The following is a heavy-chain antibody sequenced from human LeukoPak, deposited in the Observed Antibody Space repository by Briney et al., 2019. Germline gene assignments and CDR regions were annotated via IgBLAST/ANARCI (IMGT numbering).Heavy chain of an antibody. CDR3: VAERYSDGCCWFDP. D-gene: IGHD6-25*01. V-gene: IGHV1-58*01. Sequence: SVKVSCKTSGFTFSSSTVQWVRQARGQRLEWLGWIGLGSGDTKYAQRVQERLTLTRDMSTNTAYMELSSLRSEDTAVHYCVAERYSDGCCWFDPWGQGTLVTVSS. CDR1: GFTFSSST. J-gene: IGHJ5*02. CDR2: IGLGSGDT.